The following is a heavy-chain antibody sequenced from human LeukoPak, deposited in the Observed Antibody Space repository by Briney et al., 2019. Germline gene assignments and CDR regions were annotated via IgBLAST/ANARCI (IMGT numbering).Heavy chain of an antibody. Sequence: PSETLSLTCAVYGGSFSGYYWSWIRQPPGKGLEWIGEINHSGSTNYNPSLKSRVTISVDTSKNQFSLKLNSVTAADTAVYFCASSLSSWVTDYWGQGTLVTVSS. J-gene: IGHJ4*02. CDR3: ASSLSSWVTDY. CDR2: INHSGST. V-gene: IGHV4-34*01. CDR1: GGSFSGYY. D-gene: IGHD6-13*01.